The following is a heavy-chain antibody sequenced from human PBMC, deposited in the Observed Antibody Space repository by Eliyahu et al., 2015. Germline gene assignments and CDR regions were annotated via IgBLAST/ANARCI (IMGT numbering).Heavy chain of an antibody. Sequence: VQLVESGGGVVQPGRSLRLSCAASGFTFRTLGMPWVRQAPGKGLEWVAVIWYDGSNKYYVDSVKGRFTISRDNSKNTLYLQMNSLRAEDTAVYYCARDNSSYLDYWGQGTLVTVSS. D-gene: IGHD2/OR15-2a*01. J-gene: IGHJ4*02. CDR3: ARDNSSYLDY. CDR2: IWYDGSNK. CDR1: GFTFRTLG. V-gene: IGHV3-33*01.